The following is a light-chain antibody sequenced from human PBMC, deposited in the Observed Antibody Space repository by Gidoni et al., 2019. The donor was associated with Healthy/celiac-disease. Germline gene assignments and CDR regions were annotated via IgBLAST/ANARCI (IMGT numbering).Light chain of an antibody. Sequence: QSVLTHPPSVSAAPGQKVTISCSGGNSNIEINYVSWYQQVPGAAPKLLIYDDTQRPAGISGRFSGSRSGTSATLGISGLQTGDEAIYYCGTWDSRLSRMVFGGGTKLTVL. J-gene: IGLJ2*01. CDR2: DDT. CDR1: NSNIEINY. CDR3: GTWDSRLSRMV. V-gene: IGLV1-51*01.